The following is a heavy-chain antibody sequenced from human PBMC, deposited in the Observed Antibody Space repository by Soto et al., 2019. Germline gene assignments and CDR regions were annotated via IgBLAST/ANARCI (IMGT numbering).Heavy chain of an antibody. V-gene: IGHV2-26*01. CDR3: ARIGHDYGDTGGY. D-gene: IGHD4-17*01. CDR2: ICSNDEK. CDR1: GFSLSNARMG. Sequence: QVTLKESGPVLVKPTETLTLTCTVSGFSLSNARMGVSWIRQPPGKALEWLAHICSNDEKSYSTSLKSRLTSSKDTSKSQVVLTMTNMDPVDTATYYCARIGHDYGDTGGYWGQGTLVTVSS. J-gene: IGHJ4*02.